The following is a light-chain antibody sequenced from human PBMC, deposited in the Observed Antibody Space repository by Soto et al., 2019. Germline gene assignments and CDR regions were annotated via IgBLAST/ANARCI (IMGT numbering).Light chain of an antibody. J-gene: IGKJ5*01. CDR2: GAS. CDR1: QSVIGNY. Sequence: EIVLTQSPGTLSLSPWERATLSCRASQSVIGNYLAWYQQKPGQPPRLLIYGASTRATGIPDRFSGSGSGTDFTLTISRLEPEDFAVYYCQEYDGAPITFGLGTRLEIK. CDR3: QEYDGAPIT. V-gene: IGKV3-20*01.